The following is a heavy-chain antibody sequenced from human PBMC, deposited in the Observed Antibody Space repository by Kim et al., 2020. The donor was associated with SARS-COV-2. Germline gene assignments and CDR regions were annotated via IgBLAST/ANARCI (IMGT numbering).Heavy chain of an antibody. V-gene: IGHV3-30*07. CDR3: ARDQECGGDCFTYYYYGMDV. D-gene: IGHD2-21*02. J-gene: IGHJ6*02. Sequence: RFTISRDNSKNTIYLQMNSLRAEDTAVYYCARDQECGGDCFTYYYYGMDVWGQGTTVTVSS.